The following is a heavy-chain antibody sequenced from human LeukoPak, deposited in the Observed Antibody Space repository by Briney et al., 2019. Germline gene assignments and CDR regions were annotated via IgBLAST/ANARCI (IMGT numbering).Heavy chain of an antibody. D-gene: IGHD3-9*01. Sequence: GASVKVSCKASGYTFTGYYMHWVRQAPGQGLEWMGWINPNSGGTNYAQKFQGRVTMTRDTSISTAYMELSRLRSDDTAVYYCARGRRYFDWLSDFDYWGQGTLVTVSS. J-gene: IGHJ4*02. V-gene: IGHV1-2*02. CDR1: GYTFTGYY. CDR2: INPNSGGT. CDR3: ARGRRYFDWLSDFDY.